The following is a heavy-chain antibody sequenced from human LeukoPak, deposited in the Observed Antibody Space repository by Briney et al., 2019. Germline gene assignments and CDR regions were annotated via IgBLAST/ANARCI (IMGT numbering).Heavy chain of an antibody. V-gene: IGHV3-66*02. CDR1: GFPLSSNH. D-gene: IGHD3-10*01. J-gene: IGHJ6*02. CDR3: ARDGHGGSGSSSYYYYGMDV. Sequence: GDSLPHSCAASGFPLSSNHMRWVRPAPAKGLEWVSVIYTGGTAYHPDPVRGRFTISKDNSNNTLYLQMNSLIAEDTGVYYCARDGHGGSGSSSYYYYGMDVWGQGTTVTVSS. CDR2: IYTGGTA.